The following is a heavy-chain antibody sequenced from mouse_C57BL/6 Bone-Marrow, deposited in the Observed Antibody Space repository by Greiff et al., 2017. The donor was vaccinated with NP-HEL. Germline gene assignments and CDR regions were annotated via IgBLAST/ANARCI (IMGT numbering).Heavy chain of an antibody. CDR3: ARRFYYGNPYYFDY. Sequence: QVQLQQSGAELVKPGASVKMSCKASGYTFTSYWITWVKQRPGQGLEWIGDIYPGSGSTNYNEKFKSKATLTVDTSSSTAYMQLSSLTSEDSAVYYCARRFYYGNPYYFDYWGQGTTLTVSS. D-gene: IGHD2-1*01. CDR2: IYPGSGST. V-gene: IGHV1-55*01. J-gene: IGHJ2*01. CDR1: GYTFTSYW.